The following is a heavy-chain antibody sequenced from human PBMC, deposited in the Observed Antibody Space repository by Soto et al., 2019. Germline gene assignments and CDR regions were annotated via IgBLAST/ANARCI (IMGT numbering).Heavy chain of an antibody. CDR3: VRDYSGSSFDY. D-gene: IGHD1-26*01. CDR1: GYSISSGYY. V-gene: IGHV4-38-2*02. CDR2: MYHSGST. Sequence: SETLSLTCAVSGYSISSGYYWGWIRQPPGKGLEWIGSMYHSGSTDYNPSLKSRITISVDTSKNQFPLKLRSATAADTAVYYCVRDYSGSSFDYWGQGTLVTVSS. J-gene: IGHJ4*02.